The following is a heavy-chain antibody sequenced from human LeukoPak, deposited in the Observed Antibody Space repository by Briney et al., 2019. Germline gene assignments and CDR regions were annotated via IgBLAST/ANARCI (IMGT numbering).Heavy chain of an antibody. V-gene: IGHV4-59*01. CDR3: AREVTSGLYLLDY. D-gene: IGHD6-19*01. J-gene: IGHJ4*02. CDR1: GDSISTYY. CDR2: IYYSGST. Sequence: SETLSLTCTVSGDSISTYYWTWIRQSPGKGLEWIGYIYYSGSTNYNPSLKSRVTISVDTSKNHFSLKLTSVTAADTAVYYCAREVTSGLYLLDYWGQGTLVTVSS.